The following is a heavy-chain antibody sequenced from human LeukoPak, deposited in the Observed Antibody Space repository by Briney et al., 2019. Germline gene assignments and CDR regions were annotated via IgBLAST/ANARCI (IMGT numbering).Heavy chain of an antibody. CDR1: GGSFSGYY. J-gene: IGHJ4*02. D-gene: IGHD5-24*01. CDR3: ARGSREMINYYFDY. CDR2: IYYTGDT. V-gene: IGHV4-34*09. Sequence: KSSETLSLTCAVYGGSFSGYYWSWIRQPPGKGLEWIGYIYYTGDTYYNPSLKSRVTIFADTSKNQFSLKLSSVTAADTAVYYCARGSREMINYYFDYWGQGTLVTVSS.